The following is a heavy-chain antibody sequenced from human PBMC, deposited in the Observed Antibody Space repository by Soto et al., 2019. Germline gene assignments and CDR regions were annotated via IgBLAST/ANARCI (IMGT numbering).Heavy chain of an antibody. V-gene: IGHV1-69*04. CDR1: GGTLSSYT. Sequence: SVKVSCKASGGTLSSYTISWVRQAPGQGLEWMGRIIPILGIANYAQKFQGRVTITADKSTSTAYMELSSLRSEDTAVYYCARDLNSSSWYTYDYRCQGTLVTVS. CDR3: ARDLNSSSWYTYDY. J-gene: IGHJ4*02. D-gene: IGHD6-13*01. CDR2: IIPILGIA.